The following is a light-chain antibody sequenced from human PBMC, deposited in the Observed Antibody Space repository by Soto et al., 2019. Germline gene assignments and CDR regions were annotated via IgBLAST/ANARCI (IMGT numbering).Light chain of an antibody. CDR3: QQYNDWPLT. J-gene: IGKJ1*01. Sequence: EIVMTQSPVTLSVSPGERANLSCRASQSVSSNLAWYQQKPGQAPSLLIYGAFTRATGIPARFSGTGSGTEFTLTISSLQSEDFALYYCQQYNDWPLTFVQGTKVEI. CDR1: QSVSSN. V-gene: IGKV3-15*01. CDR2: GAF.